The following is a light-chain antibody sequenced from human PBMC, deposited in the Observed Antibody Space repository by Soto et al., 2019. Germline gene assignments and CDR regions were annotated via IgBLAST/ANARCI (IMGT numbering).Light chain of an antibody. J-gene: IGKJ1*01. V-gene: IGKV3-15*01. Sequence: EMVMTQSPATLSVSPGGRATLSCRASQSVSSDLAWYQQKPGQAPRLLIYGASTRATGIPDRFSGSGSGTELTLTISSLQSEDFAVYYCQQYHNWPPWTFGQGTKVEIK. CDR2: GAS. CDR1: QSVSSD. CDR3: QQYHNWPPWT.